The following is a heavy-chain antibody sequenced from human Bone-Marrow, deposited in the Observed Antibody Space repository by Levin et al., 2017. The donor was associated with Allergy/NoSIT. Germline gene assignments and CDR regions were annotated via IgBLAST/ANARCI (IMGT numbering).Heavy chain of an antibody. J-gene: IGHJ4*02. CDR2: IKTKTVNWAT. CDR3: TKIKNVATAADF. D-gene: IGHD6-13*01. V-gene: IGHV3-15*01. Sequence: LSLTCAASGFPFTLVWMSWVRQAPGKGLEWVGRIKTKTVNWATDYAAPVKDRFTISRDDSTNTLYLQMNSLKTEDTAVYYCTKIKNVATAADFWGQGTLVTVSS. CDR1: GFPFTLVW.